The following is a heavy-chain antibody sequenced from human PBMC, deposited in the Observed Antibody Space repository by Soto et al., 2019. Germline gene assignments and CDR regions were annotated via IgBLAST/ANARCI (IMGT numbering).Heavy chain of an antibody. V-gene: IGHV1-69*12. CDR1: GGTFSSYA. Sequence: QVQLVQSGAEVKKPGSSVKVSCKASGGTFSSYAISWVRQAPGQGLEWMGGIIPIFGTANYAQKFQGRVTITADESTSTAYMRRSSLRSEDTAVYYCARDGLMVVAATDYYYGMDVWGQGTTVTVSS. CDR3: ARDGLMVVAATDYYYGMDV. D-gene: IGHD2-15*01. J-gene: IGHJ6*02. CDR2: IIPIFGTA.